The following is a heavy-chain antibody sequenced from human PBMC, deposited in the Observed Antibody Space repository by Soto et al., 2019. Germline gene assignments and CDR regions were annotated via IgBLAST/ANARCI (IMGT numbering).Heavy chain of an antibody. J-gene: IGHJ3*02. Sequence: GASVKVSCKASGGTFSNYAISWVRQAPGQGLEWMGGIIPIFGTTNYAQRFQGRVTITADESTSTAYMELSSLRAEDTAVYYCARDRPQFITMIVVVNDAFDIWGQGTMVT. CDR1: GGTFSNYA. D-gene: IGHD3-22*01. CDR3: ARDRPQFITMIVVVNDAFDI. V-gene: IGHV1-69*13. CDR2: IIPIFGTT.